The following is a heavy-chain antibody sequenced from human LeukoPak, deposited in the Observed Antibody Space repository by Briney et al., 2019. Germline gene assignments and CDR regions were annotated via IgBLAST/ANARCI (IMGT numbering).Heavy chain of an antibody. D-gene: IGHD3-22*01. CDR1: GGSFSGYY. CDR3: ARAGDSSGYSDY. CDR2: INHSGST. J-gene: IGHJ4*02. Sequence: PSETLSLTCAVYGGSFSGYYWSWIRQPPGNGLEWIGEINHSGSTNYNPSLKSRVTISVDTSKNQFSLKLSSVTAADTAMYYCARAGDSSGYSDYWGQGILVTVSS. V-gene: IGHV4-34*01.